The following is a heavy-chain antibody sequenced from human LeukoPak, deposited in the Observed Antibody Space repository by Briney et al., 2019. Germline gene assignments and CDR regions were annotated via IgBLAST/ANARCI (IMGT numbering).Heavy chain of an antibody. D-gene: IGHD1-1*01. Sequence: GGSLRLSCAASGFNLASYMLNWVRQAPGKGLEWVSSISSTGSYIYYADSVKGRFTISRDNPGNVFYLQMDSLRAEDTAVYYCTRVAQSGPTGWFDPWGQGILVTVSS. CDR2: ISSTGSYI. CDR1: GFNLASYM. V-gene: IGHV3-21*01. J-gene: IGHJ5*02. CDR3: TRVAQSGPTGWFDP.